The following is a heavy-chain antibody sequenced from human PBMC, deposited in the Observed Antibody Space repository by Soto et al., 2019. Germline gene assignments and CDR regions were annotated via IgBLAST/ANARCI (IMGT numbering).Heavy chain of an antibody. CDR3: ARDHGLAWAVRPANYYYAMDV. CDR2: ISPYSGNT. Sequence: SVKVSCKASGYTFTDYAINWVRQAPVQGFQWVGWISPYSGNTTSAENFFDRVTMTTDTSTKTAYLELRSLRSEDTAVYYCARDHGLAWAVRPANYYYAMDVWGQGTTVTVSS. D-gene: IGHD6-6*01. J-gene: IGHJ6*02. CDR1: GYTFTDYA. V-gene: IGHV1-18*04.